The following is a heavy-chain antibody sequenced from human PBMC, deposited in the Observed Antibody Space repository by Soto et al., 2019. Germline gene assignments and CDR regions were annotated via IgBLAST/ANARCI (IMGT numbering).Heavy chain of an antibody. V-gene: IGHV3-53*02. J-gene: IGHJ2*01. CDR1: GFTVSSNY. CDR3: ARDRDSNYEDWYFDL. Sequence: EVQLVETGGGLIQPGGSLRLSCAASGFTVSSNYMSWVRQAPGKGLEWVSVIYSGGSTYYADSVKGRFTISRDNSKNTLNLQMNRLSAEDTAVYDGARDRDSNYEDWYFDLWGRGTLVTVSS. D-gene: IGHD4-4*01. CDR2: IYSGGST.